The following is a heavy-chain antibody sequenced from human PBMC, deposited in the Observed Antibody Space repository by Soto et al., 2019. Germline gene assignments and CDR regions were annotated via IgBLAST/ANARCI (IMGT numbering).Heavy chain of an antibody. CDR3: ARDGAQGYDDYGDYFDAFEI. CDR1: GYTFSDYA. Sequence: ASVKVSCKASGYTFSDYAISWVRQAPGQGLEWMGWISAYNGNTNYAQKLQGRVTMTTDTSTSTAYMELRSLRSDDTAVYYCARDGAQGYDDYGDYFDAFEIWGQGTMVTVSS. J-gene: IGHJ3*02. D-gene: IGHD4-17*01. CDR2: ISAYNGNT. V-gene: IGHV1-18*01.